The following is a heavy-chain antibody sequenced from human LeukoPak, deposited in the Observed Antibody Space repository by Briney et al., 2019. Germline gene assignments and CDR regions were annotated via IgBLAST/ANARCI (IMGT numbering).Heavy chain of an antibody. CDR1: GGSFSGYY. CDR2: INHSGST. V-gene: IGHV4-34*01. D-gene: IGHD6-19*01. Sequence: SETLSLTCAVYGGSFSGYYWSWIRQPPGKGLEWIGEINHSGSTNYNPSLKSRVTISVDTSKNQFSLKLSSVTAADTAVYYCARGVGVAVELVTFDIWGQGTMVTVSS. J-gene: IGHJ3*02. CDR3: ARGVGVAVELVTFDI.